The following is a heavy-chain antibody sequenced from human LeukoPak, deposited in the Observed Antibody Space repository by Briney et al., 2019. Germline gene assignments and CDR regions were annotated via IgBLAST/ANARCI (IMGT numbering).Heavy chain of an antibody. J-gene: IGHJ4*02. D-gene: IGHD3-16*02. CDR3: ARAFQSLGGLSLPDY. CDR1: GYTFTDYY. Sequence: ASVKVSCKASGYTFTDYYVNWVRQAPGQGLEWMGWIHPSTGNPTYAQGFTGRFVFSLDTSVSTTYLQISSLKAEDTAVYFCARAFQSLGGLSLPDYWGQGTLVTVSS. CDR2: IHPSTGNP. V-gene: IGHV7-4-1*02.